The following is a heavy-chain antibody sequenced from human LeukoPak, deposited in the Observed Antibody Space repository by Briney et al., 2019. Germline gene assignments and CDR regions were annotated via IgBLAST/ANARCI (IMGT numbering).Heavy chain of an antibody. Sequence: SGTLSLTCAVSGGSISSNNWWSWVRQAPGEGLEWIGEIPHSGSTNYNPSLKSRVTISVDKSKNQFSLKLSSVTAADTAVYYCAGVYYDSSGYYSLDFWGRGTLVTVSS. CDR2: IPHSGST. CDR3: AGVYYDSSGYYSLDF. CDR1: GGSISSNNW. J-gene: IGHJ4*01. D-gene: IGHD3-22*01. V-gene: IGHV4-4*02.